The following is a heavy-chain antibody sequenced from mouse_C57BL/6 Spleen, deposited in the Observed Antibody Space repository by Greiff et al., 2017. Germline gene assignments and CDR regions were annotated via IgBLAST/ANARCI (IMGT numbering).Heavy chain of an antibody. CDR1: GYTFTSYW. V-gene: IGHV1-52*01. CDR3: ARRGYDYYYAMDY. D-gene: IGHD2-2*01. Sequence: VQLQQPGAELVRPGSSVKLSCKASGYTFTSYWMHWVKQRPIQGLEWIGNIDPSDSETHYNQKFKDKATLTVDKSSSTAYMQLSSLTSEDSAVYYCARRGYDYYYAMDYWGQGTSVTVSS. J-gene: IGHJ4*01. CDR2: IDPSDSET.